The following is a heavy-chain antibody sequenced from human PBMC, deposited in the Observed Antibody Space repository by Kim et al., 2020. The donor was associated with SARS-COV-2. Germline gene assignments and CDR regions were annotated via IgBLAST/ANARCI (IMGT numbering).Heavy chain of an antibody. CDR1: GFTVSSNY. J-gene: IGHJ6*02. Sequence: GGSLRLSCAASGFTVSSNYMSWVRQAPGKGLEWVSVIYSGGSTYYADSVKGRFTISRDNSKNTLYLQMNSLRAEDTAVYYCARELLSMQWLDLYGMDVWGQGTTVTVSS. V-gene: IGHV3-53*01. D-gene: IGHD6-19*01. CDR3: ARELLSMQWLDLYGMDV. CDR2: IYSGGST.